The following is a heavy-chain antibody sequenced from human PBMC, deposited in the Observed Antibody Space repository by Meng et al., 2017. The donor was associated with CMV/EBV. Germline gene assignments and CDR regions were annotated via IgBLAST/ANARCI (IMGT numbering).Heavy chain of an antibody. J-gene: IGHJ3*02. CDR3: ASKMYYDFWSAYRGTEGVDPFNI. CDR2: ISPNNGGT. CDR1: GYTFTDYK. Sequence: ASVKVSCKASGYTFTDYKMHWVRQAPGQGLEWMGWISPNNGGTKYAQKFQGRATMTRDTSISTAYMELNRLTYDDTAVYYCASKMYYDFWSAYRGTEGVDPFNIWGQGTLVTVSS. D-gene: IGHD3-3*01. V-gene: IGHV1-2*02.